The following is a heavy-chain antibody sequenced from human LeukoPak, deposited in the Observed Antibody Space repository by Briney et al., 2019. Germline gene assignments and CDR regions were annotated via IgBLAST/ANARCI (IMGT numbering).Heavy chain of an antibody. Sequence: SETLSLTCSVSGGSISSHYWSWIRQPPGKGLEWLGYIYYSGRTNYNPSLKSRVTISVDKSKNQFYLKPSSVTAADTAVYYCARIIAARFDYWGRGILVTVSS. J-gene: IGHJ4*02. CDR3: ARIIAARFDY. D-gene: IGHD6-6*01. V-gene: IGHV4-59*11. CDR2: IYYSGRT. CDR1: GGSISSHY.